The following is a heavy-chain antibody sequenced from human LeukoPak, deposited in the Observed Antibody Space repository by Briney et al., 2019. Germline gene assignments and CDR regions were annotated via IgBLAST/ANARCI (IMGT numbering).Heavy chain of an antibody. CDR3: AKDYGYSSSWYDY. Sequence: GRSLRLTCEASGFTFDDYGMHWVRQAPGKGLEWVSTISWNSASVGYVDSVKGRFTISRDNAKKTLYLQMNSLRPEDTALYYCAKDYGYSSSWYDYWGQGTLVTASS. CDR2: ISWNSASV. CDR1: GFTFDDYG. V-gene: IGHV3-9*01. D-gene: IGHD6-13*01. J-gene: IGHJ4*02.